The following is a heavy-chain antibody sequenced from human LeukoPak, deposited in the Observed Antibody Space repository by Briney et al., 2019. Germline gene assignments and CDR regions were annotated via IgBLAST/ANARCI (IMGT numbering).Heavy chain of an antibody. Sequence: PGGSLRLSCTASGFTFSNYGMHWVRQAPGKGLEWVAFIRLDGTKEYYADSVKGRFTISRDNSKNTLYLQMNSLRGDGTAVYYCVSSSTDYWGQGTLVTVSS. D-gene: IGHD6-13*01. CDR2: IRLDGTKE. V-gene: IGHV3-30*02. J-gene: IGHJ4*02. CDR1: GFTFSNYG. CDR3: VSSSTDY.